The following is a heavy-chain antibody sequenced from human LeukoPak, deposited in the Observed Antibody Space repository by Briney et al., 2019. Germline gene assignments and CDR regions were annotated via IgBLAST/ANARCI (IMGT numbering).Heavy chain of an antibody. CDR1: GYTFTSYY. J-gene: IGHJ3*02. CDR3: ARDRPPTYYYDSSGLGAFDI. D-gene: IGHD3-22*01. Sequence: ASVKVSCKASGYTFTSYYMHWVRQAPGQGLEWMGIINPSGGSTSYAQKFQGRVTMTRDTSTGTVYMELSSLRSEDTAVYYCARDRPPTYYYDSSGLGAFDIWGQGTMVTVSS. V-gene: IGHV1-46*01. CDR2: INPSGGST.